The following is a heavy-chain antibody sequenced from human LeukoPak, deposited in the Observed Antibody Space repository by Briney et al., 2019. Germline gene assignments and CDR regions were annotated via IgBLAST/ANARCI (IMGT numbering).Heavy chain of an antibody. V-gene: IGHV3-15*01. Sequence: PGGPLRLSCAASGFTFSNAWMNWVRQAPGKGLEWVGRIIGKVDGATIEYAAPVRGRFTISREDSKTTVYLQMNSLKTEDTAIYYCSTGGYYFDYWGEGILVTLST. D-gene: IGHD3-16*01. CDR2: IIGKVDGATI. CDR3: STGGYYFDY. J-gene: IGHJ4*02. CDR1: GFTFSNAW.